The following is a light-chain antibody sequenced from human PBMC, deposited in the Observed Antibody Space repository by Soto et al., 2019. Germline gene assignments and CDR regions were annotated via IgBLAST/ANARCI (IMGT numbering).Light chain of an antibody. CDR3: CSYADSSRIYV. CDR2: EGS. Sequence: QSALTQPASVSESPGQSITISCTGTSSDVGSYNLVSWYQQHPGKAPKLMIYEGSKRPSGISNRFSGSKSGNTASLTISGLQAEDEAEYYCCSYADSSRIYVFGSGSKVTVL. V-gene: IGLV2-23*01. CDR1: SSDVGSYNL. J-gene: IGLJ1*01.